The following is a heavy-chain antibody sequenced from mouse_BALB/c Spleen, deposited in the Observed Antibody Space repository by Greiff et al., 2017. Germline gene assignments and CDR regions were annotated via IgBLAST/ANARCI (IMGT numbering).Heavy chain of an antibody. V-gene: IGHV14-3*02. D-gene: IGHD2-4*01. CDR2: IDPANGNT. CDR3: ARPPYDYDDAMDY. CDR1: GFNIKDTY. J-gene: IGHJ4*01. Sequence: EVMLVESGAELVKPGASVKLSCTASGFNIKDTYMHWVKQRPEQGLEWIGRIDPANGNTKYDPKFQGKATITADTSSNTAYLQLSSLTSEDTAVYYCARPPYDYDDAMDYWGQGTSVTVSS.